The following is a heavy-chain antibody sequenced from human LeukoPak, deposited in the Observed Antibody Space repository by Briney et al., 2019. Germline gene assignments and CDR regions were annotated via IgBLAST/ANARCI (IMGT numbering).Heavy chain of an antibody. CDR2: INPNSGGT. V-gene: IGHV1-2*06. CDR1: GYTFTGYY. D-gene: IGHD3-3*01. CDR3: ARDPDFWSGYHWFDP. J-gene: IGHJ5*02. Sequence: ASVKVSCKASGYTFTGYYMHWVRQAPGQGLGWMGRINPNSGGTNYAQKFQGRVTMTRDTSISTAYMELSRLRSDDTAVYYCARDPDFWSGYHWFDPWGQGTLVTVSS.